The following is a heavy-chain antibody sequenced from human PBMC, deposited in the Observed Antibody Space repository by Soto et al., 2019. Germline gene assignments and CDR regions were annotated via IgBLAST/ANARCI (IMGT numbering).Heavy chain of an antibody. CDR1: GFTYSYYW. Sequence: EVQLVESGGGLVQPGGSLRLSCVASGFTYSYYWMSWVRQAPGRGLEWVARIKFDGTGIQYADSAKGRFTISRDNAENSLYLQMRSLIDGDTAVYYCARDSGYGSASSVNHYFDYCGQGSLVTVSS. D-gene: IGHD3-10*01. V-gene: IGHV3-7*01. CDR2: IKFDGTGI. CDR3: ARDSGYGSASSVNHYFDY. J-gene: IGHJ4*02.